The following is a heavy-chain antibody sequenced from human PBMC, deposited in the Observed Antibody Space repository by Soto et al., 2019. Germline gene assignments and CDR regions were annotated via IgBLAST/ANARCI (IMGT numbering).Heavy chain of an antibody. CDR3: ASNYDILTGQNG. D-gene: IGHD3-9*01. CDR2: VIPFFGTA. Sequence: QVQLVQSGAEVKKPGSSVKVSCKASGGTFSSYAISWVRQAPGQGLEWMGGVIPFFGTANYAQKIQGRVTITGDESTSTGYMELSSLRSEDTAVYYCASNYDILTGQNGWGQGTLVTVSS. CDR1: GGTFSSYA. V-gene: IGHV1-69*01. J-gene: IGHJ4*02.